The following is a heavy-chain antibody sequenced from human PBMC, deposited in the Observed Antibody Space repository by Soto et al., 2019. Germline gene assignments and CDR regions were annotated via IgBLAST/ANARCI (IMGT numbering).Heavy chain of an antibody. CDR3: ARDKVGGTYFSGLDY. Sequence: EVQLVESGGGLVQPGRSPRLSCAASGFSFEEHAMHWVRLVPGKGLEWVSGITRDSGNKGYADSVKGRFTISRDNAKKSLYLQMNSLRAEDTALYYCARDKVGGTYFSGLDYWGQGSLITVSS. CDR1: GFSFEEHA. V-gene: IGHV3-9*01. CDR2: ITRDSGNK. D-gene: IGHD1-26*01. J-gene: IGHJ4*02.